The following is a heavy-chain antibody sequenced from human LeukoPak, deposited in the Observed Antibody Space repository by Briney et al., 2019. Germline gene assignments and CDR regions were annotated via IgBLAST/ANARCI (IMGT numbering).Heavy chain of an antibody. CDR1: GGSISSSSYY. Sequence: SETLSLTCTVSGGSISSSSYYWGWIRQSPGKGLEWIESIYYSGSTYYNPSLKSRVTISVDTSKNQFSLKLSSVTAADTAVYYCASPHKESSSWDYYYFDYWGQGTLVTVSS. J-gene: IGHJ4*02. CDR2: IYYSGST. D-gene: IGHD6-13*01. V-gene: IGHV4-39*07. CDR3: ASPHKESSSWDYYYFDY.